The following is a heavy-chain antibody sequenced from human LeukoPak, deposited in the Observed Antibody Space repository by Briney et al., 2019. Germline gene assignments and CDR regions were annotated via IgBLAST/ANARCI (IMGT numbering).Heavy chain of an antibody. J-gene: IGHJ4*02. D-gene: IGHD6-13*01. V-gene: IGHV4-61*02. CDR2: IYTSGST. Sequence: SETLSLTCTVSGGSISSGSYYWSWIRQPAGKGLEWIGRIYTSGSTNYNPSLKSRVTISVDTSKNQFSLKLSSVTAADTAVYYCARALSADLDYWGQGTLVTVSS. CDR1: GGSISSGSYY. CDR3: ARALSADLDY.